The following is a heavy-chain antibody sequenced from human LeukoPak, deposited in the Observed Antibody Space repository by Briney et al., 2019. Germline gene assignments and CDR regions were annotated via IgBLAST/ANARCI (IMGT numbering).Heavy chain of an antibody. D-gene: IGHD1-1*01. CDR3: ARGVQLERVDDAFDI. J-gene: IGHJ3*02. Sequence: GGSLRLSCAASGFTFSNYYVHWVRQPPGKGLVWVSRINSDGRDRGYVDSVKGRFTISRDNAKNSLCLQMNSLRAEDTAVYYCARGVQLERVDDAFDIWGQGTMVTVSS. CDR1: GFTFSNYY. V-gene: IGHV3-74*01. CDR2: INSDGRDR.